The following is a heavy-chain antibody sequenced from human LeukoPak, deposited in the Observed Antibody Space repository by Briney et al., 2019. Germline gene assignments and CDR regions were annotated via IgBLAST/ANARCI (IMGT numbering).Heavy chain of an antibody. D-gene: IGHD6-19*01. J-gene: IGHJ4*02. V-gene: IGHV3-23*01. Sequence: GGSLRLSCAASGFTFSSYAMSWVRQAPGKGLEWVSAISGSGGSTYYADSVKGRFTISRDNSKNTLYPQMNSLRAEDTAVYYCAEFPVEQWLVRSYFDYWGQGTLVTVSS. CDR3: AEFPVEQWLVRSYFDY. CDR2: ISGSGGST. CDR1: GFTFSSYA.